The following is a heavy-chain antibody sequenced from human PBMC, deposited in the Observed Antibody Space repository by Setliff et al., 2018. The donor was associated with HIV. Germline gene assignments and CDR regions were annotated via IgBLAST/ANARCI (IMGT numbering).Heavy chain of an antibody. Sequence: PSETLSLTCSVSGGSISYYHWSWIRQSAGKGLQWIGRIYDSGSTNYNPSLKSRVTISVDTSKNQFSLKLSSVTAADTAVYYCATGPVCYHDWGQGTLVTVSS. D-gene: IGHD2-8*01. CDR2: IYDSGST. CDR1: GGSISYYH. J-gene: IGHJ4*02. V-gene: IGHV4-4*07. CDR3: ATGPVCYHD.